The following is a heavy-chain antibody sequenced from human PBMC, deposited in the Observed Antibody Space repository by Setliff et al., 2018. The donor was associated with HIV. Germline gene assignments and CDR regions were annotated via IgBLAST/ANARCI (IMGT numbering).Heavy chain of an antibody. J-gene: IGHJ6*02. V-gene: IGHV1-3*01. CDR1: GYTFTSYA. Sequence: ASVKVSCKASGYTFTSYAMHWVRQAPGQRLEWMGWINAGNGNTKYSQKFQGRVTITRDTSASTAYMELSSLRPEDTAVYYCARGKGSSGYYYYYGMDVWGQGTTVTVSS. CDR3: ARGKGSSGYYYYYGMDV. CDR2: INAGNGNT. D-gene: IGHD3-10*01.